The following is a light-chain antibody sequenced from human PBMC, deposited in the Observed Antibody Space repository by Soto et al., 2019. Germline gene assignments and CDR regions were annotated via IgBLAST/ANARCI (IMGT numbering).Light chain of an antibody. CDR3: QQYGSSPFT. Sequence: EIVLTQSPGTLSLSPGERATLSCRASQSVSSSYLAWYQQKPGQAPRLLIYSASNKATGIPDRFSGSGSGTDFTLTIRRLEPEDFAVYYCQQYGSSPFTFGPGTKVDVK. V-gene: IGKV3-20*01. J-gene: IGKJ3*01. CDR1: QSVSSSY. CDR2: SAS.